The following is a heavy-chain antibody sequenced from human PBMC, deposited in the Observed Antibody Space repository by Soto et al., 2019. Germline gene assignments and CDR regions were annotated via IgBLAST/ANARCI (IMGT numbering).Heavy chain of an antibody. CDR2: ISYDGSNK. V-gene: IGHV3-30-3*01. CDR1: GFTFSSYA. D-gene: IGHD2-8*01. J-gene: IGHJ6*02. Sequence: QVQLVESGGGVVQPGRSLRLSCAASGFTFSSYAMHWVRQAPGKGLEWVAVISYDGSNKYYADSVKGRFTISRDNSKNALYLQMNSLRAEDTAVYYCARDRMKRTHYYYYYGMDVWGQGTTVTVSS. CDR3: ARDRMKRTHYYYYYGMDV.